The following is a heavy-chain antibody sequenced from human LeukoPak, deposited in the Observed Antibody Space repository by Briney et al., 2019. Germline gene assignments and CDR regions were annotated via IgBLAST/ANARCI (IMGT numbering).Heavy chain of an antibody. J-gene: IGHJ5*02. CDR2: AYYSGIT. CDR3: ARVVAAAAWLDP. CDR1: GDSVSSNSYY. V-gene: IGHV4-39*07. Sequence: SETLSLTCTVSGDSVSSNSYYWGWIRHPPGKGLECIGIAYYSGITYYNPSLKSRVTISVDTSKKQFSLKVSSVTAADTALYYCARVVAAAAWLDPWGQGILVTVSP. D-gene: IGHD6-13*01.